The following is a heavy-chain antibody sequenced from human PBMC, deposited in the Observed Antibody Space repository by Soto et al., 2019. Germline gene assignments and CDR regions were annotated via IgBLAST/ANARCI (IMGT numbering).Heavy chain of an antibody. CDR3: ARDRYSSGWNRDAFDI. V-gene: IGHV4-4*02. J-gene: IGHJ3*02. D-gene: IGHD6-19*01. Sequence: QVQLQESGPGLVKPSGTLSLTCAVSSGSISSSNWWSWVRQPPGKGLEWIGEIYHSGSTNYNPSLNSRVTISVDKSKDQFSLKLSSVTAADTAVYYCARDRYSSGWNRDAFDIWGQGTMVTVSS. CDR1: SGSISSSNW. CDR2: IYHSGST.